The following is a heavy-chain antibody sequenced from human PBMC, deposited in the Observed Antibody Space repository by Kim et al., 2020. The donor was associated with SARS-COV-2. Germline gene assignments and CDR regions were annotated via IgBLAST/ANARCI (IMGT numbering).Heavy chain of an antibody. J-gene: IGHJ4*02. CDR2: VNAGNGYT. CDR1: GYSITNSA. CDR3: ARGRAAAGPGIWFDY. D-gene: IGHD6-13*01. V-gene: IGHV1-3*01. Sequence: ASVKVSCKASGYSITNSAMHWVRQAPGQRLEWMGWVNAGNGYTTYSEKFQGRVSFTRDTSASTMYMEVRSLRSEDSALYFCARGRAAAGPGIWFDYWGQG.